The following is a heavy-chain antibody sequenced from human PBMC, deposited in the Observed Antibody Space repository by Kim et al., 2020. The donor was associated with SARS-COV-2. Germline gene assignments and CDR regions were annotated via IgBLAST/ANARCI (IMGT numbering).Heavy chain of an antibody. V-gene: IGHV3-64D*06. CDR3: VKEFSNVLYCRGGSCYYEFEY. Sequence: GGSLRLSCSVSGFTFSNYAMHWVRQAPGKGLEYISAITNNGGSTYYADSVKGRFTISRDNSKSTLYLQMSSLRAEDTAVYYCVKEFSNVLYCRGGSCYYEFEYWGQGTLVTVSS. D-gene: IGHD2-15*01. CDR2: ITNNGGST. CDR1: GFTFSNYA. J-gene: IGHJ4*02.